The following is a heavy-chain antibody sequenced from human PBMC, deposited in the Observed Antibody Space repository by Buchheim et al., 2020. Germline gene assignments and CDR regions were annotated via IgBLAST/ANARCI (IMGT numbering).Heavy chain of an antibody. D-gene: IGHD2-21*01. V-gene: IGHV4-4*02. CDR2: IYHSGST. Sequence: QVQLQESGPGLVKPSGTLSLTCDVSGGSISSNYWWSWVRQPPGMGLEWIGEIYHSGSTNYNPSLKSRVTLSVCKSKNQFSLKLTSVTAADTAVYYCARIPYYYYYGLDVWGQGTT. J-gene: IGHJ6*02. CDR3: ARIPYYYYYGLDV. CDR1: GGSISSNYW.